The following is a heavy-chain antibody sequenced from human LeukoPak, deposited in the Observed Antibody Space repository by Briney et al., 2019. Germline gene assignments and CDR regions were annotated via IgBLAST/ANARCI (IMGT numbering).Heavy chain of an antibody. CDR3: ARVTTMVRGGDY. CDR1: GGSFSGYY. J-gene: IGHJ4*02. D-gene: IGHD3-10*01. CDR2: INDSGST. Sequence: PSGALSLTCAVYGGSFSGYYWSWIRQPPGKGLEWIGEINDSGSTNYNPSLKSRVTISVDTSKNQFSLKLSSVTAADTAVYYCARVTTMVRGGDYWGQGTLVTVS. V-gene: IGHV4-34*01.